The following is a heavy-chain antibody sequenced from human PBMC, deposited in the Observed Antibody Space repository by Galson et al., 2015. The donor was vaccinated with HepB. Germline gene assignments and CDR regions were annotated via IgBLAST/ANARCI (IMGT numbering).Heavy chain of an antibody. CDR3: AKVTMIGSY. D-gene: IGHD3-22*01. CDR2: IRYDGTNE. Sequence: SLRLSCAASGFTFSNYGIHWVRQAPGKGLEWVSFIRYDGTNEYYADSVKGRFPISRDSAKNKLYLQMNSLRAEDTAVYYCAKVTMIGSYWGQGTLVTVSS. CDR1: GFTFSNYG. J-gene: IGHJ4*02. V-gene: IGHV3-30*02.